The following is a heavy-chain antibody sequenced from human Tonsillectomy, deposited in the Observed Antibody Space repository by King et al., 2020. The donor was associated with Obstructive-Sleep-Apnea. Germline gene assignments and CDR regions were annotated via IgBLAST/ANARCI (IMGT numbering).Heavy chain of an antibody. Sequence: QLQESGPGLVKPSGTLSLTCTVSGGFINSTNWWSCVRQPPGRGLEWIGEIFHGGRTTHNPSLESRVPIPIAKAKNQFSLKLTSVTAAYTAVYYCAKYDANGYPYSFDSWGQGTLVTVSS. CDR1: GGFINSTNW. CDR3: AKYDANGYPYSFDS. V-gene: IGHV4-4*02. D-gene: IGHD2-8*01. J-gene: IGHJ4*02. CDR2: IFHGGRT.